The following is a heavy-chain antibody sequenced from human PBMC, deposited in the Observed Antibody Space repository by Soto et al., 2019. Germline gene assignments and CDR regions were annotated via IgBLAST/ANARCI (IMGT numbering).Heavy chain of an antibody. D-gene: IGHD2-2*01. CDR3: AKEIVPAAHPYYYYYGMDV. J-gene: IGHJ6*02. CDR2: ISYDGSNK. V-gene: IGHV3-30*18. Sequence: GGSLRLSCAASGFTFSSYGMHWVRQAPCKGLEWVAVISYDGSNKYYADSVKGRFTISRDNSKNTLYLQMNSLRAEDAAVYYCAKEIVPAAHPYYYYYGMDVWGQGTTVTVSS. CDR1: GFTFSSYG.